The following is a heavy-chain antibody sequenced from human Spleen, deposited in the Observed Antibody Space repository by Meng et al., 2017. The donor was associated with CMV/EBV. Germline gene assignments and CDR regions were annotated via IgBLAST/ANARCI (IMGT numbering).Heavy chain of an antibody. CDR2: LYIDGST. Sequence: ETLSLTCAASGFIVSSDNMNWVRQSPGKGLEWVSILYIDGSTSYAASVKGRFTISRDNSKNTLYLQMNSLRAEDTAVYYCAKEALGGGYWGQGTLVTVS. V-gene: IGHV3-53*01. J-gene: IGHJ4*02. CDR1: GFIVSSDN. D-gene: IGHD3-16*01. CDR3: AKEALGGGY.